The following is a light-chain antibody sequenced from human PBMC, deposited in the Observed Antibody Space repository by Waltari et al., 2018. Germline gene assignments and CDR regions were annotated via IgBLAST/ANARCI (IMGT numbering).Light chain of an antibody. Sequence: EIIMTQSPATLSVSPGERATLSCRASQSVSSSLAWYQQKPGQAPRLLIYGASTRATGIPARFSGSGSGTEFTLTISSLQSEDFAVYYCQQYKNWPPLTFGGGTKVEI. CDR1: QSVSSS. J-gene: IGKJ4*01. CDR3: QQYKNWPPLT. CDR2: GAS. V-gene: IGKV3-15*01.